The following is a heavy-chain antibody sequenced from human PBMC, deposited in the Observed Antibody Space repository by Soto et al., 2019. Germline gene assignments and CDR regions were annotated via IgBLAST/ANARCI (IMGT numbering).Heavy chain of an antibody. D-gene: IGHD2-15*01. CDR1: GGSFSGYY. J-gene: IGHJ6*01. CDR2: INHSGST. Sequence: SETLSLTCAVYGGSFSGYYWSWIRQPPGKGLEWIGEINHSGSTNYNPSLKSRVTISVDTSKNQFSLKLSSVTAADTAVYYCASGSGKKWWRGYGMDAWGQGTTVTVSS. CDR3: ASGSGKKWWRGYGMDA. V-gene: IGHV4-34*01.